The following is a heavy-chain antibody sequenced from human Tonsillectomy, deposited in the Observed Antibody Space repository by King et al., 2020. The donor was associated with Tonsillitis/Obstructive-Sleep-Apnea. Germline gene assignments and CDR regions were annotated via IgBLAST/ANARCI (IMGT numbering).Heavy chain of an antibody. D-gene: IGHD1-1*01. V-gene: IGHV4-34*01. J-gene: IGHJ6*03. Sequence: VQLQQWGAGLLKPSETLSLTCGVYGGSFSGYYWSWIRQPPGKGLEWIGEINHSGSTDHNSSLKSRVTISRDTSKNQFSLRLTSVTAADTAVYYCGTNDGDYYYYMDVWGKGTTVTVSS. CDR1: GGSFSGYY. CDR2: INHSGST. CDR3: GTNDGDYYYYMDV.